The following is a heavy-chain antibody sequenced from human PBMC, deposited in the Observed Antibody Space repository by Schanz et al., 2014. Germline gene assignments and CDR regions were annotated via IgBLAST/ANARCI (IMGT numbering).Heavy chain of an antibody. J-gene: IGHJ3*01. Sequence: QVQLLDSGGGLVKPGGSLRLSCAASGFTFSDYYMTWIRQAPGKGLEWVSDISDSGDSTHYADSVKGRFTISRDNGKKSLYLQLNRLRAEDTAVYFWAKYKEIDLYPPRHDAFDVWGQGTVVTVSS. CDR1: GFTFSDYY. CDR2: ISDSGDST. CDR3: AKYKEIDLYPPRHDAFDV. V-gene: IGHV3-11*06. D-gene: IGHD2-8*01.